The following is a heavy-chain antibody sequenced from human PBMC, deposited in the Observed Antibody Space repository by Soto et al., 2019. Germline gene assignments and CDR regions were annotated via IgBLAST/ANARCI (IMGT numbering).Heavy chain of an antibody. V-gene: IGHV4-34*01. CDR1: GGSFSGYY. CDR2: INHSGST. Sequence: SETLSLTCAVYGGSFSGYYWSWIRQPPGKGLEWIGEINHSGSTNYNPSLKSRVTISVDTSKNQFSLKLSSVTAADTAVYYCARAHSASYRYFDYWGQGTLVTVSS. J-gene: IGHJ4*02. CDR3: ARAHSASYRYFDY. D-gene: IGHD1-26*01.